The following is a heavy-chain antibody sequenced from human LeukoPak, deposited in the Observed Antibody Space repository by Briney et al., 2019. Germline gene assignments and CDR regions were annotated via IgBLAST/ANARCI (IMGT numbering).Heavy chain of an antibody. CDR2: IYYSGSA. CDR3: ARQGSYYYGSGTYYNGHFDY. V-gene: IGHV4-39*01. J-gene: IGHJ4*02. CDR1: GGSISSSSYY. D-gene: IGHD3-10*01. Sequence: SETLSLTCTVSGGSISSSSYYWGWIRQPPGKGLEWIVSIYYSGSAFYNPSLKSRVTISVDTAENQFSLKLTSVTAADTAVYYCARQGSYYYGSGTYYNGHFDYWAQGTLVTVSS.